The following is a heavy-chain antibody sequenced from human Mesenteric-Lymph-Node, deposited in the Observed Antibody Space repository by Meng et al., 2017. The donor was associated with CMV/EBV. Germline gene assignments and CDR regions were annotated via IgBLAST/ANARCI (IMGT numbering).Heavy chain of an antibody. J-gene: IGHJ4*02. D-gene: IGHD3-10*01. Sequence: SCAASGFIVNSNYMNWVRQAPGKGLEWVSVLYSDGTIYYADSVKGRFTISRDISRNTLDLQMNSLRAEDTALYYCARGGGYYPMDHGGQG. CDR3: ARGGGYYPMDH. V-gene: IGHV3-66*02. CDR2: LYSDGTI. CDR1: GFIVNSNY.